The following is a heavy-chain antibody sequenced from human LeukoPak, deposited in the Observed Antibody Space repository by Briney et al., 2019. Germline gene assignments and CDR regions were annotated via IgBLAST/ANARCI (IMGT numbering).Heavy chain of an antibody. D-gene: IGHD3-22*01. CDR2: IYYSGST. V-gene: IGHV4-59*01. J-gene: IGHJ3*02. CDR3: ARADYYDSSGYYYGPPGDDAFDI. CDR1: GGSISSYY. Sequence: SETLSLTCTVSGGSISSYYWSWIRQPPGKGLEWIGYIYYSGSTNYNPSLKSRVTISVDTSKNQFSLKLSSVTAADTAVYYCARADYYDSSGYYYGPPGDDAFDIWGQGTMVTVYS.